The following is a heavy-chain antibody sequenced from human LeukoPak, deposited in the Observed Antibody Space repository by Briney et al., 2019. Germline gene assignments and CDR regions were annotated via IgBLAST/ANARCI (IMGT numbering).Heavy chain of an antibody. J-gene: IGHJ4*02. CDR1: GASINNYY. V-gene: IGHV4-59*08. Sequence: MTSETLSLTCTVSGASINNYYWSWIRQPPGKGLEYIGFIYYSGTTNYNPSLKSRVTISVDTSKNQFSLKLSSVAAADTAVYYCARLGGGYSYGYYLDYWGQGTLVTVSS. D-gene: IGHD5-18*01. CDR3: ARLGGGYSYGYYLDY. CDR2: IYYSGTT.